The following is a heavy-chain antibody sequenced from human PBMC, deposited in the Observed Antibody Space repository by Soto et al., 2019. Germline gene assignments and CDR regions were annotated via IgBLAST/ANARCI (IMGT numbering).Heavy chain of an antibody. J-gene: IGHJ3*02. CDR2: ISYDGSNK. Sequence: QVQLVESGGGVVQPGRSLRLSCAASGFTFSSYAMHWVRQAPGKGLEWVAVISYDGSNKYYADSVKGRFTISRDNSKNTLYLQMNSLRAEDTAVYYCARVQTTWYSRGGAFDIWGQGTMVTVSS. V-gene: IGHV3-30-3*01. CDR1: GFTFSSYA. D-gene: IGHD6-13*01. CDR3: ARVQTTWYSRGGAFDI.